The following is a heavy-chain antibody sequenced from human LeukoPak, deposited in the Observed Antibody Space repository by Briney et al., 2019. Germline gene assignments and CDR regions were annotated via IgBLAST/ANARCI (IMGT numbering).Heavy chain of an antibody. Sequence: AGGSLRLSCAASGFTFSNYAMHWVRQAPGKGLEWVSYISSSGSIIYYADSVKGRFTISRDNAKNSLYLQMNSLRAEDTAVYYCARVGDYYDSSGYYYFDYWGQGTLVTVSS. CDR1: GFTFSNYA. V-gene: IGHV3-48*03. CDR2: ISSSGSII. J-gene: IGHJ4*02. CDR3: ARVGDYYDSSGYYYFDY. D-gene: IGHD3-22*01.